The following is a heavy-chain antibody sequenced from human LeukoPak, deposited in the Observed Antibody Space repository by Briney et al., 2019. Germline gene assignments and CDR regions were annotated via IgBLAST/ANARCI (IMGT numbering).Heavy chain of an antibody. V-gene: IGHV4-59*01. CDR3: ARATTTVVTRVDY. CDR2: IYYSGST. D-gene: IGHD4-23*01. Sequence: RPSETLSLTCTVSGGSISSYYWSWIRQPPGKGLEWIGYIYYSGSTNYNPSLKSRVTISVDTSKNQFSLKLSSVTAADTAVYYCARATTTVVTRVDYWGQGTLVTVSS. CDR1: GGSISSYY. J-gene: IGHJ4*02.